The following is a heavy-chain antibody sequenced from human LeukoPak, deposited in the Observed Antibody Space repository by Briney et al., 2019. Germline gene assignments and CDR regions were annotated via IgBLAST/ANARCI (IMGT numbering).Heavy chain of an antibody. CDR1: GGSISSYY. D-gene: IGHD1-7*01. CDR3: ARAYNWNYNDYFDY. V-gene: IGHV4-59*01. Sequence: SETLSLTWTVSGGSISSYYWSWIRQPPGKGLEWIGYIYYSGSTNYNPSLKSRVTISVDTSKNQFSLKLSSVTAADTAVYYCARAYNWNYNDYFDYWGQGTLVTVSS. J-gene: IGHJ4*02. CDR2: IYYSGST.